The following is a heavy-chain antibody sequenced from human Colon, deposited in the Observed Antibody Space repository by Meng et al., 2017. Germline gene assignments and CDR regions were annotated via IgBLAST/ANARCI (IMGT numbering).Heavy chain of an antibody. D-gene: IGHD7-27*01. Sequence: QVQLQESGPGLVRPSGTLSLMCTVSGGSVSSAAYQWGWIRQPPGKGLEWIGYAANSFDPSPNYNPSLKSRVTISLDTPKNQFSLKLTSVTAADTAVYYCARDYWGSLDYWGQGILVTVSS. V-gene: IGHV4-61*08. CDR1: GGSVSSAAYQ. CDR3: ARDYWGSLDY. J-gene: IGHJ4*02. CDR2: AANSFDPSP.